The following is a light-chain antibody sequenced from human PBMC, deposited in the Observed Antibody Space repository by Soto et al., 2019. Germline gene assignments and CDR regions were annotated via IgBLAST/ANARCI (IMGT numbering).Light chain of an antibody. CDR3: CSYAGSSTYWV. V-gene: IGLV2-23*01. CDR2: EGS. J-gene: IGLJ3*02. Sequence: QSVLTQPASVYGSPGQSITISCTGTSSDVGSYNLVSWYQQHTGKAPKLMIYEGSKRPSGVSNRFSGSKSGNTASLTISGLQAEYEADYYCCSYAGSSTYWVFGGGTKLTVL. CDR1: SSDVGSYNL.